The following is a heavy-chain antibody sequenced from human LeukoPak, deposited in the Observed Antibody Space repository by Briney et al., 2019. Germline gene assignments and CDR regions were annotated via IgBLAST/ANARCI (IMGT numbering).Heavy chain of an antibody. Sequence: GGSLRLSCSVSGFSFSSHAMHWVRQAPGKGLEYVSGISNNGGSTSYADSVKGRFTISRDNSKNTLYLQMSSLRGEDTAVYYCVKRTRFSYYFDYWGQGTLVTVSS. J-gene: IGHJ4*02. CDR1: GFSFSSHA. CDR3: VKRTRFSYYFDY. CDR2: ISNNGGST. V-gene: IGHV3-64D*06. D-gene: IGHD3-10*01.